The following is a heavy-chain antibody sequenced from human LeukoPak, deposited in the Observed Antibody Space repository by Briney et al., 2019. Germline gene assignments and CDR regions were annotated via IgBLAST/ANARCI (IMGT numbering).Heavy chain of an antibody. CDR1: GGSFSGYY. CDR3: ASAIPNRVGDYTD. J-gene: IGHJ4*02. D-gene: IGHD4-17*01. Sequence: SETLSLTCAVYGGSFSGYYWSWIRQPPGKGLEWIGEINHSGSTNYNPSLKSRVTISVDTSKNQFSLKLSSVTAADTAVYYCASAIPNRVGDYTDWGQGTLVTVSS. V-gene: IGHV4-34*01. CDR2: INHSGST.